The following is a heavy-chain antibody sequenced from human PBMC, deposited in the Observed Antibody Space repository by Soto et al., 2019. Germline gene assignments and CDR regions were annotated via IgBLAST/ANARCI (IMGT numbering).Heavy chain of an antibody. CDR1: GFSVSTSH. D-gene: IGHD2-2*01. J-gene: IGHJ5*02. CDR3: AKDNCISTSCYRLYNWFDP. CDR2: IYSGGAT. V-gene: IGHV3-66*02. Sequence: GESLKISCAAAGFSVSTSHISWVRQAPGKGLEWVSVIYSGGATHYAVSVKGRFIISRDKSKNTLYLQMNNLRAEDTAVYYCAKDNCISTSCYRLYNWFDPWGQGILVTVS.